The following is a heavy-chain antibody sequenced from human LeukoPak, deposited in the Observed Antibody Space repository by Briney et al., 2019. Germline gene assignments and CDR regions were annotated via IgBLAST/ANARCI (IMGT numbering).Heavy chain of an antibody. Sequence: PSETLSLTCAVYGGSFSGYYWSWIRQPPGKGLEWIGEINHSGSTNYNPSLKSRVTISVDTSKNQFSLKLSSVTAADMAVYYCARGRAMVTWGQGTLVTVSS. D-gene: IGHD5-18*01. CDR2: INHSGST. CDR3: ARGRAMVT. J-gene: IGHJ4*02. CDR1: GGSFSGYY. V-gene: IGHV4-34*01.